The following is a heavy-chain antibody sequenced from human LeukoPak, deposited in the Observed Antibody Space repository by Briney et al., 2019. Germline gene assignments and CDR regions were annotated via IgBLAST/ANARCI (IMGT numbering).Heavy chain of an antibody. J-gene: IGHJ3*02. CDR1: GFTFSSYS. CDR2: ISSSSSSYI. D-gene: IGHD6-19*01. V-gene: IGHV3-21*01. CDR3: ASVRIAVAVTVHDAFDI. Sequence: PGGSLRLSCAASGFTFSSYSMNWVRQAPGKGLEWVSSISSSSSSYIYYADSVKGRFTISRDNAKNSLYLQMNSLRAEDTAVYYCASVRIAVAVTVHDAFDIWGQGTMVTVSS.